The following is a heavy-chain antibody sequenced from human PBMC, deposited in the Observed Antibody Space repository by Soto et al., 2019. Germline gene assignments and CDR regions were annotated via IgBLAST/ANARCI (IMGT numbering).Heavy chain of an antibody. V-gene: IGHV3-21*01. CDR1: GFTFGAYS. J-gene: IGHJ4*02. Sequence: GGSLRLSCAASGFTFGAYSLSWVRQAPGKGLEWVSSINPSGTDIHYADSVEGRFTISRDNAKSSLYLQMISLRVDDTAVYYCARDCLTGDPREAFDCWGQGTLVTVS. CDR2: INPSGTDI. CDR3: ARDCLTGDPREAFDC. D-gene: IGHD7-27*01.